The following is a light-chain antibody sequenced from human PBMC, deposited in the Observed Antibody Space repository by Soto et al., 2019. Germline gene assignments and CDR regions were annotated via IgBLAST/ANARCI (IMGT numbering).Light chain of an antibody. J-gene: IGLJ1*01. V-gene: IGLV1-51*01. Sequence: SVLTQPPSVSAAPGQKVTISCSGGSSNIGKNYVSWYQRLPGTAPKLLIYDNGKRPSGLPDRFSGSKSGTSATLGITGLQTGDEADYYCGAWDSSLSAVVFGTGTKLTVL. CDR2: DNG. CDR1: SSNIGKNY. CDR3: GAWDSSLSAVV.